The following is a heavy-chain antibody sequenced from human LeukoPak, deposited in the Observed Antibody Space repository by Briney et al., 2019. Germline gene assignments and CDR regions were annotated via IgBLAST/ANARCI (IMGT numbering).Heavy chain of an antibody. Sequence: GGSLRLSCAASGFTVSSNYMSWVRQAPGKGLEWVSVIYSGGSTYYADSVKGRFTISRDNSKNTLYLQMNSLRAEDTAVYYCARGGERYCSGGSCYDGFGYWGQGTLVTVSS. CDR1: GFTVSSNY. CDR3: ARGGERYCSGGSCYDGFGY. D-gene: IGHD2-15*01. J-gene: IGHJ4*02. CDR2: IYSGGST. V-gene: IGHV3-53*01.